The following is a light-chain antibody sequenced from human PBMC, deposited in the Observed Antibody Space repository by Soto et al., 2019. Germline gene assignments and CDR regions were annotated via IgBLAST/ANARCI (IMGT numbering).Light chain of an antibody. CDR1: QSISSY. CDR2: AAS. V-gene: IGKV1-39*01. J-gene: IGKJ1*01. Sequence: DIESTQSPSSLSASVGGRGTVTCRASQSISSYLNWYQQKPGKAPKLLIYAASSLQTGVPSRFSGSGSGTDFTLTISSLQPEDFADYYCQQSYSTPPWTFGQGTKVDIK. CDR3: QQSYSTPPWT.